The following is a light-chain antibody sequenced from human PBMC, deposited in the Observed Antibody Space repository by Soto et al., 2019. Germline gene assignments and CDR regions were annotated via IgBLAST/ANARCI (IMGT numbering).Light chain of an antibody. CDR3: QQYGSSPWVT. CDR2: GAS. J-gene: IGKJ3*01. Sequence: EIVLTQSPGTLSLSPGERATLSCRGSQSVSSSYLAWYQQKPGQAPRLLIYGASSRATGIPDRFSGSGSGTDFTLTISRLEPEDFAVYYCQQYGSSPWVTFGPGTKVDI. CDR1: QSVSSSY. V-gene: IGKV3-20*01.